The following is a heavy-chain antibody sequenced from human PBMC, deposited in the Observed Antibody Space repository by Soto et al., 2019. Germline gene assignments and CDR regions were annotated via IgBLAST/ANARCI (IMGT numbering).Heavy chain of an antibody. D-gene: IGHD6-19*01. CDR3: TRNRIAVAGPLDY. J-gene: IGHJ4*02. CDR1: GGAIRKSIYY. V-gene: IGHV4-39*02. CDR2: IYYDGSV. Sequence: PSETLSLTCTVSGGAIRKSIYYWGWIRQPPGKGLEWIGTIYYDGSVAYSPSLKSRVTLSVDTSRNHFSVKINSVTAADTAVYFCTRNRIAVAGPLDYWGQGTRVTVSS.